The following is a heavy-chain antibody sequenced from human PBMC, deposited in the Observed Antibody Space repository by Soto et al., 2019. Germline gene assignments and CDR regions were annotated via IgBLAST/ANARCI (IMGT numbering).Heavy chain of an antibody. CDR3: AGGLIWFGEPSSYYYGMDV. CDR2: ISVYNGKT. V-gene: IGHV1-18*01. CDR1: ANTFTTYG. J-gene: IGHJ6*02. D-gene: IGHD3-10*01. Sequence: QVQLVQSGAEVKKPGASVKVSCKTSANTFTTYGISWVRQAPGQGLEWMGWISVYNGKTSYAQNLQGRVTMTTDTSTRTAYMELRSLRSDDTAVYSCAGGLIWFGEPSSYYYGMDVWGQGTTVTVSS.